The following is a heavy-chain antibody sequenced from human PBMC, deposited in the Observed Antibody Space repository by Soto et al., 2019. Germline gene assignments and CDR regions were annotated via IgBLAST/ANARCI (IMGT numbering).Heavy chain of an antibody. CDR3: AKDGNSGSYYLFDY. CDR2: ISYDGSNK. CDR1: GFTFSSYG. V-gene: IGHV3-30*18. D-gene: IGHD1-26*01. Sequence: PGGSLRLSCAASGFTFSSYGMHWVRQAPGKGLEWVAVISYDGSNKYYADSVKGRFTISRDNAKNSLYLQMNSLRAEDTAVYYCAKDGNSGSYYLFDYWGQGTLVTVSS. J-gene: IGHJ4*02.